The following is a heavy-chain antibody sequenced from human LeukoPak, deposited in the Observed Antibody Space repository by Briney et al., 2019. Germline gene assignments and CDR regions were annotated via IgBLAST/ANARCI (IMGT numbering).Heavy chain of an antibody. Sequence: GESLKISCKASGYSFTSYWIGWVRHMPGKGLEWMGIIDPSDSEHRHTPSFQGQVTISLDESLTTAYLQWTRLKASDTAMYYCARQTAMGRSGDYWGQGTQVTVSS. D-gene: IGHD5-18*01. CDR1: GYSFTSYW. J-gene: IGHJ4*02. CDR2: IDPSDSEH. CDR3: ARQTAMGRSGDY. V-gene: IGHV5-51*01.